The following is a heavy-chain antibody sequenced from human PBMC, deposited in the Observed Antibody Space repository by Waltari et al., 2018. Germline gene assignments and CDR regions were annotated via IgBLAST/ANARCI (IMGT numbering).Heavy chain of an antibody. Sequence: QLQLQESGPGLVKPSETLSLTCAVVGHSVSSGYYWGWIRQPRGKGLEWIGSIRHDEGTYYKPSLRSRVTISVDTSKNQFSLNLRSVTAADTAVYYCARGTATGTTDLAHWGQGALVTVSS. CDR1: GHSVSSGYY. D-gene: IGHD1-1*01. CDR2: IRHDEGT. CDR3: ARGTATGTTDLAH. J-gene: IGHJ4*02. V-gene: IGHV4-38-2*01.